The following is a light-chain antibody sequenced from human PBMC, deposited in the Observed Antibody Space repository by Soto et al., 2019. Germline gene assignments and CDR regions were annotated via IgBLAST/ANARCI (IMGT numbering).Light chain of an antibody. CDR1: SSNVGSYKL. CDR3: CSFEDSLTWV. CDR2: EVN. J-gene: IGLJ3*02. V-gene: IGLV2-23*02. Sequence: QSALTQPASVSGSPGQSITISCTGTSSNVGSYKLVSWYQQHPGKAPKLMIFEVNKRPSGVSNRFSGSKSGDAASLTISGLQAEDEADYYCCSFEDSLTWVFGGGTKLTVL.